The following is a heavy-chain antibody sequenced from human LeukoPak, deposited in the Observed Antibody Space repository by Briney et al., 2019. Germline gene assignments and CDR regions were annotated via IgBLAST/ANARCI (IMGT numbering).Heavy chain of an antibody. CDR2: ISSSGSTK. J-gene: IGHJ4*02. D-gene: IGHD3-22*01. V-gene: IGHV3-48*03. CDR1: GFTFSSYE. CDR3: ARDVYYDSSGYSPLDY. Sequence: PGGSLRLSCAASGFTFSSYEMNWVRQAPGKGLEWVSYISSSGSTKYYADSVKGRFTISRDNAKNSLYLQMISLRAEDTAVYYCARDVYYDSSGYSPLDYWGQGTLVTVSS.